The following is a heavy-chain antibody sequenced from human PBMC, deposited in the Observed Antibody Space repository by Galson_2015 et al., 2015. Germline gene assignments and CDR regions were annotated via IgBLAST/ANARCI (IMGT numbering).Heavy chain of an antibody. CDR2: IYYSGST. CDR3: ARDLRGYSLFDY. Sequence: EWIGSIYYSGSTYYNPSLKSRVTISVDTPKNQFSLKLSSVTAADTAVYYCARDLRGYSLFDYWGQGTLVTVSS. D-gene: IGHD3-22*01. J-gene: IGHJ4*02. V-gene: IGHV4-39*07.